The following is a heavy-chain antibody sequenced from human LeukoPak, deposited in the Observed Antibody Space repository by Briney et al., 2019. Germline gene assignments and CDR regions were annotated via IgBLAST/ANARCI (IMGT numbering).Heavy chain of an antibody. CDR3: AAVPWGVATITLIDY. CDR1: GFTFTSSA. D-gene: IGHD5-12*01. J-gene: IGHJ4*02. V-gene: IGHV1-58*02. CDR2: IVVGSGNT. Sequence: SVKVSCKASGFTFTSSAMQWVRQARGPRLEWIGWIVVGSGNTNYAQKFQERVTITRDMSTSTAYMELSSLRSEDTAVYYCAAVPWGVATITLIDYWGQGTLVTVSS.